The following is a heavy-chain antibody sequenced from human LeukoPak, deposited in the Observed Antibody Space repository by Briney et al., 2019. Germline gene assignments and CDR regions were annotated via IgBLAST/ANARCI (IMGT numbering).Heavy chain of an antibody. D-gene: IGHD3-22*01. CDR3: AKVLVSYYDSTDYFDY. Sequence: GGSLRLSCAASGFTFSSYGMHWVRQAPGKGLEWVAVISYDGSNKYYADSVKGRFTISRDNSKNTLYLQMNSLRAEDTAVYHCAKVLVSYYDSTDYFDYWGQGTLVTVSS. CDR2: ISYDGSNK. V-gene: IGHV3-30*18. CDR1: GFTFSSYG. J-gene: IGHJ4*02.